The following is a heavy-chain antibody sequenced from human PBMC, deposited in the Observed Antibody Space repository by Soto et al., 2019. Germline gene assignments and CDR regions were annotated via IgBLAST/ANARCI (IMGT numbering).Heavy chain of an antibody. V-gene: IGHV1-18*01. Sequence: ASVKVSCKASGYTFTSYGISWVRQAPGQGLEWMGWISAYNGNTNYAQKLQGRVTMTTDTSTSTAYMELRSLRSDDTAVYYCARGTVIVVPAAIQRSSATHDYYGMDVWGQGTTVTVSS. CDR1: GYTFTSYG. CDR2: ISAYNGNT. D-gene: IGHD2-2*01. CDR3: ARGTVIVVPAAIQRSSATHDYYGMDV. J-gene: IGHJ6*02.